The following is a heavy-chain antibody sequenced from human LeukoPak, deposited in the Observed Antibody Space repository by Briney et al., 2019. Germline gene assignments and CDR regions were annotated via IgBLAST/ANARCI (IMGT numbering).Heavy chain of an antibody. Sequence: PGGSLRLSCAASGFTFSSYAMSWFRQAPGKGLEWVSAITGSGGSTYYADSVKGRFTISRDNSKNTLYLQMNSLRAEDTAVYYCAKGTGTSGYYYMFDYWGQGTLVTVSS. CDR3: AKGTGTSGYYYMFDY. CDR2: ITGSGGST. CDR1: GFTFSSYA. D-gene: IGHD3-22*01. J-gene: IGHJ4*02. V-gene: IGHV3-23*01.